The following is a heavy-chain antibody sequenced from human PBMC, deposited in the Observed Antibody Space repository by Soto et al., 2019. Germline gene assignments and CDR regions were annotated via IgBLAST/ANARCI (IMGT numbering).Heavy chain of an antibody. CDR1: GFTFSSYG. D-gene: IGHD6-6*01. Sequence: QVQLVESGGGVVQPGRSLRLSCAASGFTFSSYGMHWVRQAPGKGLEWVAVIWYDGSNKYYADSVKGRFTISRDNSKNTLYLQMNSLRAEDTAVYYCAREYSSSSAHYFDYWGQGTLVTVSS. J-gene: IGHJ4*02. CDR3: AREYSSSSAHYFDY. CDR2: IWYDGSNK. V-gene: IGHV3-33*01.